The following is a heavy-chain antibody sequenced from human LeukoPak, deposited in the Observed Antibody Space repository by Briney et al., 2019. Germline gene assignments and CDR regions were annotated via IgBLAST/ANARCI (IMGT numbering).Heavy chain of an antibody. CDR2: INPNSGGT. Sequence: GGSVRVSCKASGYTFTGYYMHWVRQAPGQGLEWMGWINPNSGGTNYAQKFQGRVTMTRDTSISTAYMELSRLRSDDAAVYYCARGRVGYYYGSGSLNWFDPWGQGTLVTVSS. CDR3: ARGRVGYYYGSGSLNWFDP. CDR1: GYTFTGYY. J-gene: IGHJ5*02. D-gene: IGHD3-10*01. V-gene: IGHV1-2*02.